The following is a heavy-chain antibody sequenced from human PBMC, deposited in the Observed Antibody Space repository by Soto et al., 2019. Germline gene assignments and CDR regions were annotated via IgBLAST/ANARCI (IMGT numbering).Heavy chain of an antibody. CDR3: ARGLHAFDI. Sequence: PSETLSLTCAVYGGSFSGYYWSWIRQPPGKGLEWIGEINHSGSTNYNPPLKSRVTISVDTSKNQFSLKLSSVTAADTAVYYCARGLHAFDIWGQGTMVTVSS. D-gene: IGHD2-15*01. CDR1: GGSFSGYY. J-gene: IGHJ3*02. CDR2: INHSGST. V-gene: IGHV4-34*01.